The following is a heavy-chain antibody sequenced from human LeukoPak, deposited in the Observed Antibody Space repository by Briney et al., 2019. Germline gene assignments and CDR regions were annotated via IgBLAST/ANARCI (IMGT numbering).Heavy chain of an antibody. CDR2: ISGSGGIT. V-gene: IGHV3-23*01. D-gene: IGHD6-19*01. CDR3: AKDGWGSTVTYYFDY. Sequence: GGSLRLSCAASGFTFSSYAMTWVRQAPGKGLEWVSPISGSGGITYYADSVKGRFTLSRDNSKNTLYVQMNNLRAEDTAVYYCAKDGWGSTVTYYFDYSGQGTLVTVSS. CDR1: GFTFSSYA. J-gene: IGHJ4*02.